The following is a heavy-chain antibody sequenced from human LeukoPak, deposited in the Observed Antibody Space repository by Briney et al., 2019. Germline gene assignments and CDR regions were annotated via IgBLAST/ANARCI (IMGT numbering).Heavy chain of an antibody. CDR2: IRYDGSNK. CDR1: GFTFSSYG. CDR3: ANLGESIAAAGIRAGEY. Sequence: GGSLRLSCAASGFTFSSYGMHWVRQAPGKGLEWVAFIRYDGSNKYYADSVKGRFTISRDNSKNTLYLQMNSLRAEDTAVYYCANLGESIAAAGIRAGEYWGQGTLVTVSS. D-gene: IGHD6-13*01. V-gene: IGHV3-30*02. J-gene: IGHJ4*02.